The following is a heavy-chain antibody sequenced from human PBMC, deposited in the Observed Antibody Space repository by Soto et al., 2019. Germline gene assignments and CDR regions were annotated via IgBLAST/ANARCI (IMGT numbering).Heavy chain of an antibody. Sequence: EVHLVESGGGLVKPGASLRLSCTLSGVPFSAAWMNWVRQAPGKGLEWVGRIKSRGGGGTTHYAAPVQGRFTISRDDSKNTLYLQMNSLKTEDTAIYYCTYQGDFYDRLDSWGQGTLVTVSS. V-gene: IGHV3-15*07. CDR2: IKSRGGGGTT. CDR1: GVPFSAAW. CDR3: TYQGDFYDRLDS. J-gene: IGHJ4*02. D-gene: IGHD3-22*01.